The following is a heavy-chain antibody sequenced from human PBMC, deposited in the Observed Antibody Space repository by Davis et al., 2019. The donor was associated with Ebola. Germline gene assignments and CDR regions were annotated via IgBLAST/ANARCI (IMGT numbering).Heavy chain of an antibody. J-gene: IGHJ6*02. CDR2: INPSGGST. CDR1: GGTFSSYA. D-gene: IGHD6-19*01. CDR3: AREQVFIAVAGEYYYGMDV. V-gene: IGHV1-69*11. Sequence: SVKVSCKASGGTFSSYAISWVRQAPGQGLEWMGIINPSGGSTSYAQKFQGRVTITADESTSTAYMELSSLRSEDTAVYYCAREQVFIAVAGEYYYGMDVWGQGTTVTVSS.